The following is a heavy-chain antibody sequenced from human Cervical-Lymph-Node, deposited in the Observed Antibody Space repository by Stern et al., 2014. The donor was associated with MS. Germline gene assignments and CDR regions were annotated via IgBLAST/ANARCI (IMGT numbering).Heavy chain of an antibody. Sequence: EVQLLESGGGLVQPGGSLRLSCAASGFTFSSYSMNWVRQAPGKGLEWVASISSGRSYIYYADSLKGRFTISRDNAKNSLYLQMNSLRAEDTAVYYCARGRGGNYRYYFDYWGQGTLVTVSS. CDR3: ARGRGGNYRYYFDY. J-gene: IGHJ4*02. CDR1: GFTFSSYS. V-gene: IGHV3-21*01. CDR2: ISSGRSYI. D-gene: IGHD4-23*01.